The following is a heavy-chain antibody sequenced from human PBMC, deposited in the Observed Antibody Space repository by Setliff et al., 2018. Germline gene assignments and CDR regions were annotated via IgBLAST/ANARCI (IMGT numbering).Heavy chain of an antibody. Sequence: VASVKVSCKASGYSFSTYAMSWIRQAPGQGLEWMEWINTNTGNPSYAQGFTGRFVFSLDTSVSTAYLQISSLKPEDTAMYYCARASRFATIVWKGDYYMDVWGKGTTVTVS. CDR2: INTNTGNP. CDR1: GYSFSTYA. J-gene: IGHJ6*03. V-gene: IGHV7-4-1*02. D-gene: IGHD3-16*02. CDR3: ARASRFATIVWKGDYYMDV.